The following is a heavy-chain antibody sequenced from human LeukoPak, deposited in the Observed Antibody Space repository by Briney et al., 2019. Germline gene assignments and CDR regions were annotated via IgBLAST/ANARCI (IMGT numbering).Heavy chain of an antibody. CDR2: INGGGYSI. D-gene: IGHD6-19*01. J-gene: IGHJ4*02. Sequence: GGSLRLSCAASGFAFSGYWMHGVRQAPGKGRVGLSRINGGGYSISYADSVKGRFTISRDNAKKTLYLQMNSLRAEDTAMYYCARGEAVAGKDHWGQGALVTVSS. CDR3: ARGEAVAGKDH. CDR1: GFAFSGYW. V-gene: IGHV3-74*01.